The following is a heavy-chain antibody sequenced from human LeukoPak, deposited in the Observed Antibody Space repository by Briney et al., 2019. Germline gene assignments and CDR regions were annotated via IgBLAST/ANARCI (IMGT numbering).Heavy chain of an antibody. CDR3: ARGGDSSSITTYYYYYYMDV. J-gene: IGHJ6*03. Sequence: GASVKVSCKASGGTFSSYAISWVRQAPGQGLEWMGGIIPIFGTANYAQKFQGRVTITAGESTSTAYMELSSLRSEDTAVYYCARGGDSSSITTYYYYYYMDVWGKGTTVTVSS. V-gene: IGHV1-69*13. CDR1: GGTFSSYA. D-gene: IGHD6-13*01. CDR2: IIPIFGTA.